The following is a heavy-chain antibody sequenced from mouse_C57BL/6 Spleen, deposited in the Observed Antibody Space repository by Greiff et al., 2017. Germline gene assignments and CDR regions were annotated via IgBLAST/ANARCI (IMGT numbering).Heavy chain of an antibody. J-gene: IGHJ4*01. CDR3: ARFDTLVYYAMDY. CDR2: IYPGSGST. V-gene: IGHV1-55*01. Sequence: QVQLQQPGAELVKPGASVKMSCKASGYTFTSYWITWVKQRPGQGLEWIGDIYPGSGSTNYNEKFKSKAPLTVDTSSSTAYMQLSSLTSEDSAVYYCARFDTLVYYAMDYWGQGTSVTVSS. D-gene: IGHD5-1-1*01. CDR1: GYTFTSYW.